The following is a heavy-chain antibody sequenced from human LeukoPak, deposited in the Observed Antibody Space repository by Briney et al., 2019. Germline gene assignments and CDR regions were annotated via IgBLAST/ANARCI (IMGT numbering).Heavy chain of an antibody. D-gene: IGHD2-8*02. J-gene: IGHJ4*02. CDR2: INPDGSAK. CDR1: GFPFKWYW. Sequence: GGSLRLSCAASGFPFKWYWMNWVRQAPGRGLELVANINPDGSAKYFMESVKGRFSISRDNANNRLYLQMTSLRAEDTAVYYCMPGRGYWGQGTLVAVSP. V-gene: IGHV3-7*01. CDR3: MPGRGY.